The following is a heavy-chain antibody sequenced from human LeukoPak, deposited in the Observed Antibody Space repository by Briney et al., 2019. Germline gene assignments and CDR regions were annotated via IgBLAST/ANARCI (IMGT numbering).Heavy chain of an antibody. J-gene: IGHJ5*02. CDR3: ARDRWNHREWFDP. CDR2: ISSSSSTI. V-gene: IGHV3-48*01. D-gene: IGHD1-1*01. CDR1: GFTFSSYS. Sequence: GGSLRLSCAASGFTFSSYSMNWVRQAPGKGLEWVSYISSSSSTIYYADSVKGRFTISGDNAKNSLYLQMNSLRAEDTAVYYCARDRWNHREWFDPWGQGTLVTVSS.